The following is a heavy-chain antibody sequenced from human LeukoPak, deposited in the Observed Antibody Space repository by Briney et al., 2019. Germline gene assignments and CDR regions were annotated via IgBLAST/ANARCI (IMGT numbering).Heavy chain of an antibody. CDR3: ARDLISWYYFDY. CDR1: GLTFSSYA. Sequence: GGSLRLSCAASGLTFSSYAMHWVRQAPGKGLDWVAVISFDGTNKHYADSVKGRFTISRDNSKNTLYLQMNSLRPEDTAVYFCARDLISWYYFDYWGQGTLVTVSS. J-gene: IGHJ4*02. D-gene: IGHD6-13*01. V-gene: IGHV3-30*04. CDR2: ISFDGTNK.